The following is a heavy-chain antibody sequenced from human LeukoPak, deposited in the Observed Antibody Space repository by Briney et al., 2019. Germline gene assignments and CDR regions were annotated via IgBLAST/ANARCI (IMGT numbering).Heavy chain of an antibody. Sequence: ASVKVSCKASGYTFTSYCMHWVRQAPGQGLEWMGIINPSGGSTSYAQKFQGRVTMTRDTSTSTVYMELSSLRSEDTAVYYCASRGRGYSGYAPVFDYYYYYYMDVWGKGTTVTVSS. D-gene: IGHD5-12*01. V-gene: IGHV1-46*01. CDR2: INPSGGST. CDR1: GYTFTSYC. CDR3: ASRGRGYSGYAPVFDYYYYYYMDV. J-gene: IGHJ6*03.